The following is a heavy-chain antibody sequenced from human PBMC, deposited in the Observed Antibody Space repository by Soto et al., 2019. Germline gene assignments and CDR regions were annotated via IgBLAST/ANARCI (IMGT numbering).Heavy chain of an antibody. Sequence: GSLRLSCAASGFSFSSHSMKLVRQAPGKGLEWVSYISSSGSTIYYADSVKGRFTISRDNAKNSLYLQMNSLRAEDTALYYCAKARPFGDTATINGSDYWGQGTLVTLSS. D-gene: IGHD5-18*01. CDR1: GFSFSSHS. J-gene: IGHJ4*02. CDR3: AKARPFGDTATINGSDY. V-gene: IGHV3-48*01. CDR2: ISSSGSTI.